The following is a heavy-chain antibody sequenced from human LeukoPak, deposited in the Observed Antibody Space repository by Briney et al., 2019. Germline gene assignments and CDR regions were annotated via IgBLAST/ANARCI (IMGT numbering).Heavy chain of an antibody. CDR3: ARGGTFVSDY. CDR2: LNQDGSEK. V-gene: IGHV3-7*01. CDR1: GFTFSTFW. J-gene: IGHJ4*02. Sequence: PGGSLRLSCAASGFTFSTFWMSWVRQAPGKGLEWVANLNQDGSEKYYVDSMKGRFTVSRGNAKNSLYLQMDSLRAEDTAMYYCARGGTFVSDYWGQGTLVTVSS. D-gene: IGHD1-1*01.